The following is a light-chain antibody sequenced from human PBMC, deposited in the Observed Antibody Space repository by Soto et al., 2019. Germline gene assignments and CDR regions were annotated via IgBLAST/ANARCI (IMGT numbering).Light chain of an antibody. V-gene: IGLV4-69*01. Sequence: QPVLTQSPSASASLGASVKLTCTLSSGHSNYAIAWHQQQPEKGPRYLMRLNSDGSHNKGDGIPDRFSGSSSGAERYLIISSLQSEDEADYYYQTWGTGIVVFGGGTKLTVL. CDR3: QTWGTGIVV. CDR1: SGHSNYA. J-gene: IGLJ3*02. CDR2: LNSDGSH.